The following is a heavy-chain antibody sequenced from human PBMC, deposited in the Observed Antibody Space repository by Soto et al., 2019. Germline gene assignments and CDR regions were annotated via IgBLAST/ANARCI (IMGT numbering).Heavy chain of an antibody. CDR3: ARRARPHFYYMDV. V-gene: IGHV3-64*01. D-gene: IGHD6-6*01. J-gene: IGHJ6*03. Sequence: GGSLRLSCAASGFTLSGYAMDWFRQAPGKGLEYVSGISSNGVGTYYANSVQGRFTISRDNSKNTVYLQMGSLRPEDMAVYYCARRARPHFYYMDVWGKGTTVTVSS. CDR2: ISSNGVGT. CDR1: GFTLSGYA.